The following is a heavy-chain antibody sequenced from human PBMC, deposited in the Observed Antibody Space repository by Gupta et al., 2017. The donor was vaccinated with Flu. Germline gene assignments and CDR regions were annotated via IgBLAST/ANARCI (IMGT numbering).Heavy chain of an antibody. D-gene: IGHD1-26*01. Sequence: EVFLVESGGGLAQPGGSLRLSCAASGFDFNSYEMSWVRQAPGRGLEWVAFISSSAVTYYTDPVRGRFTISRDNANKVLYLQMSSLRGEDKDIYYCARGHWDNWGQGTLVTVS. CDR3: ARGHWDN. CDR2: ISSSAVT. CDR1: GFDFNSYE. J-gene: IGHJ4*02. V-gene: IGHV3-48*03.